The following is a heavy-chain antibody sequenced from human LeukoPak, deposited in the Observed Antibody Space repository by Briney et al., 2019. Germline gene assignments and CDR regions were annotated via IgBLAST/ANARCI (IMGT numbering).Heavy chain of an antibody. V-gene: IGHV3-23*01. CDR3: AKGTVIEIYFDC. CDR1: GFTFSSYA. J-gene: IGHJ4*02. CDR2: ISSGGST. D-gene: IGHD3-22*01. Sequence: GGSLRLSCAASGFTFSSYAMSWVRQAPGKGLEWVSAISSGGSTYYADSVKGRFTISRDNSKNTLYLQMNSLRAEDTAVYYCAKGTVIEIYFDCWGQGTLVTVSS.